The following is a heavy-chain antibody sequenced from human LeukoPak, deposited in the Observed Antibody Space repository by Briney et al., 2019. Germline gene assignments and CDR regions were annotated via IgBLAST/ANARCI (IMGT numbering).Heavy chain of an antibody. V-gene: IGHV4-34*01. CDR3: ARPTMIRGFDQ. Sequence: SETLSLTCAVYGGSFSGYYWSWIRQPPGKGLEWIGEINHSGSTNYNPSLKGRVTISVDTSKNQFSLKLSSVTAADTAVYYCARPTMIRGFDQWGQGTLVTVSS. CDR1: GGSFSGYY. CDR2: INHSGST. D-gene: IGHD3-10*01. J-gene: IGHJ4*02.